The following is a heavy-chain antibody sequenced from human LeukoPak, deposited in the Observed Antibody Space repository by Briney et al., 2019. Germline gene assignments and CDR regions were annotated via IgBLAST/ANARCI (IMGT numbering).Heavy chain of an antibody. V-gene: IGHV3-48*03. CDR1: GFDLSTYE. Sequence: PGGSLRLSCAASGFDLSTYEMNWVRQAPGKGLEWIADITISGHTKNYADSVKGRFTISRDNAKNSLYLQMNSLGAEDTAVYYCARVNIAAPGYWGQGTLVTVSS. CDR2: ITISGHTK. D-gene: IGHD6-13*01. J-gene: IGHJ4*02. CDR3: ARVNIAAPGY.